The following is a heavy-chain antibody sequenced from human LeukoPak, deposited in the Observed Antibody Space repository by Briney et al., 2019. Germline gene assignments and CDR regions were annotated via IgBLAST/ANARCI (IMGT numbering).Heavy chain of an antibody. CDR3: ARLQIVVAGGFDY. J-gene: IGHJ4*02. Sequence: SETLSLTCTVSGGSISSGGYYWSWIRQPPGKGLEWIGYIYHSGSTYYNPSLKSRVTISVDRSKNQFSLKLSSVTAADTAVYYCARLQIVVAGGFDYWGQGTLVTVSS. D-gene: IGHD6-19*01. CDR2: IYHSGST. V-gene: IGHV4-30-2*01. CDR1: GGSISSGGYY.